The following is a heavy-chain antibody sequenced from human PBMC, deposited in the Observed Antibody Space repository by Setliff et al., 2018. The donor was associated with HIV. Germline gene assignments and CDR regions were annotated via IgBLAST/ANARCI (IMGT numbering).Heavy chain of an antibody. CDR1: GDSFTTTSHS. V-gene: IGHV4-61*09. D-gene: IGHD2-21*01. Sequence: PSETLSLTCDVSGDSFTTTSHSWAWLRQPAGRGLEWIGHVYSRGNTAYNPSLASRVSILMSTSEIQFSLTLNSVTAADTAKYYCARGRLMGSSVLFFDFWGQGILVTVSS. J-gene: IGHJ4*02. CDR3: ARGRLMGSSVLFFDF. CDR2: VYSRGNT.